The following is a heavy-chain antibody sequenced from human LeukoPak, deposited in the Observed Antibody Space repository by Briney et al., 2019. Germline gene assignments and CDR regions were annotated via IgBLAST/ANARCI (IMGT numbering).Heavy chain of an antibody. CDR1: GYSFTNYW. Sequence: GESLKISCKGSGYSFTNYWIGWVRQMPERGLEWMGIIYPGDSDTRYSPSFQGQVTISADKSINTAYLQWSSLKASDTAMYYCARVMTTVTYFFDYWGQGTLVTVSS. J-gene: IGHJ4*02. CDR3: ARVMTTVTYFFDY. V-gene: IGHV5-51*01. D-gene: IGHD4-17*01. CDR2: IYPGDSDT.